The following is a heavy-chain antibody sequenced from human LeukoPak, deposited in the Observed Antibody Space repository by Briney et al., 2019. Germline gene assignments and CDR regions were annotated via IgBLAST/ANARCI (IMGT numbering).Heavy chain of an antibody. V-gene: IGHV2-5*01. D-gene: IGHD3-3*01. J-gene: IGHJ4*02. Sequence: SGPTLVKPTQTLTLTCTFSGFSLSTSGVGVGWIRQPPGKALEWLALIYWHDDKRYRPSLKIRLTITKDTSKNQFALTMTNMDPVDTATYYYAHRPYFGVVRGYVFDYWGQGTLVTVSS. CDR1: GFSLSTSGVG. CDR2: IYWHDDK. CDR3: AHRPYFGVVRGYVFDY.